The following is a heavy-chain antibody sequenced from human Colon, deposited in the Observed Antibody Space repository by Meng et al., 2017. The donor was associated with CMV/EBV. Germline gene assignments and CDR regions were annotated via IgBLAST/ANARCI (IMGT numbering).Heavy chain of an antibody. CDR2: IYDSGST. CDR1: GGSISSYY. CDR3: ARVGVDYGDFHDAFDI. J-gene: IGHJ3*02. V-gene: IGHV4-59*01. D-gene: IGHD4-17*01. Sequence: SETLSLTCTVSGGSISSYYWTWIRQPPGKGLEWIGFIYDSGSTNYNPSLKSRVTISLDSSKNQFSLKLNSVTAADTAVYYCARVGVDYGDFHDAFDIWSQGTMVTVSS.